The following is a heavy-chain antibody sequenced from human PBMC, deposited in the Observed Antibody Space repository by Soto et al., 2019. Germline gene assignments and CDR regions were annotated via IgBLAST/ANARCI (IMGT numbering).Heavy chain of an antibody. J-gene: IGHJ5*02. CDR2: ISGTGGRI. Sequence: PGGSLRLSSAASGFTFSSNAMNWVRQAPGKGLEWVSVISGTGGRIYYADSVKGRFTISRDNSKNTLYPEMNSLRVEDTAVYYCAKSLNINWKNWFDPWGQGTLVTVSS. V-gene: IGHV3-23*01. CDR3: AKSLNINWKNWFDP. D-gene: IGHD1-1*01. CDR1: GFTFSSNA.